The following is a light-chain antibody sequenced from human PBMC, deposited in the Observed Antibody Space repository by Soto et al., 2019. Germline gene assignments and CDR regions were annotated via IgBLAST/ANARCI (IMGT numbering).Light chain of an antibody. V-gene: IGLV2-8*01. CDR2: EVT. J-gene: IGLJ2*01. Sequence: QSALTQPPSASGPPGQSVTISCTGTTTDVGGYDLVSWYQQHPGKAPKVIIYEVTKRPSGVPDRFFGSKSGSTASLTVSGLQAEDEAVYYCCSYTVGDTVVFGGGTKVTVL. CDR3: CSYTVGDTVV. CDR1: TTDVGGYDL.